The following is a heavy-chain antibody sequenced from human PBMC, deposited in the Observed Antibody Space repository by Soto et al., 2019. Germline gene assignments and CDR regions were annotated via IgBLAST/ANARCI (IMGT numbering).Heavy chain of an antibody. V-gene: IGHV4-31*03. D-gene: IGHD2-2*03. CDR2: IYYSGST. Sequence: PSETLSLTCTVSGGSISSGGYYRSWIRQHPGKGLEWIGYIYYSGSTYYNPSLLSRVTISVDTSKNEFSLRLSSVTAADTAVYHCARLNGYCVSTNCHGYYGMDVWGQGTTVTVSS. CDR3: ARLNGYCVSTNCHGYYGMDV. J-gene: IGHJ6*02. CDR1: GGSISSGGYY.